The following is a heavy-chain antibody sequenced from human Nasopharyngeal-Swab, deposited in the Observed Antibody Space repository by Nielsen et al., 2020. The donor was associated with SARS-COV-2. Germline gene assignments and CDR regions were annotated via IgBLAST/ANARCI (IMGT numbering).Heavy chain of an antibody. CDR3: ARDYVTLVYSTPTPDS. D-gene: IGHD2-8*01. J-gene: IGHJ4*02. Sequence: ASVKVSCKTSGYIFTSYGINWVRQAPGQGLEWMGWINTYNGDTNYAEKLQGRVTMTTDTSTSTAYMELRSLRSGDTAIYYCARDYVTLVYSTPTPDSWGQGTLVTVSS. CDR2: INTYNGDT. CDR1: GYIFTSYG. V-gene: IGHV1-18*01.